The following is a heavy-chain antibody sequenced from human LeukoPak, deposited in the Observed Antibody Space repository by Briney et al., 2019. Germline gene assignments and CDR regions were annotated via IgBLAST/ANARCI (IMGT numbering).Heavy chain of an antibody. Sequence: GRSLRLSCAASGFTFDDYAMHWVRQAPGKGLEWVSGISWNGGSVGYADSVKGRFTISRDNAKNSLYLQMNSLRAEDTAVYYCARAVGYDILTGYQFDYWGQGTLVTVSS. CDR3: ARAVGYDILTGYQFDY. V-gene: IGHV3-9*01. CDR2: ISWNGGSV. D-gene: IGHD3-9*01. CDR1: GFTFDDYA. J-gene: IGHJ4*02.